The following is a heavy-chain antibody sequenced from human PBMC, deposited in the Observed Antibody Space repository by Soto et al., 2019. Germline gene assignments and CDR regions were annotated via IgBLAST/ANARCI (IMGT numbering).Heavy chain of an antibody. Sequence: PGGSLRLSCAASGFASSGFNFKHHSMSCIRWPPRKRLEWVLDVSGGIGRTYYADGVKGRLMVSRDDLKNTLYLQMNELRADDSAIYFCXASGGCSFAYMGDWFDPWGQGTLVTVSS. D-gene: IGHD3-10*01. CDR3: XASGGCSFAYMGDWFDP. V-gene: IGHV3-23*01. J-gene: IGHJ5*02. CDR1: GFNFKHHS. CDR2: VSGGIGRT.